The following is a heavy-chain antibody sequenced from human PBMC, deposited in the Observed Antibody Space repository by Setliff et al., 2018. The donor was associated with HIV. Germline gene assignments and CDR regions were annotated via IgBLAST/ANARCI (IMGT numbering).Heavy chain of an antibody. CDR2: IYYSGST. V-gene: IGHV4-59*11. Sequence: PSETLSLTCAVSGVSISSQYWSWIRQPPGKGLEWIGYIYYSGSTNYNPSLKSRVTISVDTSKNQFSLKLSSVTAADTAVYYSARGTSAGYWGQGILVTVSS. CDR3: ARGTSAGY. J-gene: IGHJ4*02. D-gene: IGHD3-3*01. CDR1: GVSISSQY.